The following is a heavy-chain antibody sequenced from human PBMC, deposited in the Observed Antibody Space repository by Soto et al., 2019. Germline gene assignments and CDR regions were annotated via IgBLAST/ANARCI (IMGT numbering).Heavy chain of an antibody. V-gene: IGHV1-18*01. CDR3: ARGPHILAYCGGDCYSGVDY. Sequence: QVQLVQSRAEVKKPGASVKVSCKASGYTFTSYGISWVRQAPGQGLEWMGWISAYNGNTNYAQKLQGRVTMTTDTSTSTAYMELRSLRSDDTAVYYCARGPHILAYCGGDCYSGVDYWGQGTLVTVSS. CDR1: GYTFTSYG. D-gene: IGHD2-21*02. CDR2: ISAYNGNT. J-gene: IGHJ4*02.